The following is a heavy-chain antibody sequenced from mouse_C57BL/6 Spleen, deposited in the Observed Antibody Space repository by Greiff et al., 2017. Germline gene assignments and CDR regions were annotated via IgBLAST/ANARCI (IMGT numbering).Heavy chain of an antibody. CDR3: GRSGSNYGDY. J-gene: IGHJ2*01. CDR2: IYPGDGDT. CDR1: GYAFSGYW. V-gene: IGHV1-80*01. D-gene: IGHD2-5*01. Sequence: VKLMESGAELVKPGASVTISCKASGYAFSGYWMNWVKQRPGKGLEWIGQIYPGDGDTTYNGKFKGKATLTADKSSSTAYMQLSSLTSEDSAVYFCGRSGSNYGDYWGQGTTRTVSS.